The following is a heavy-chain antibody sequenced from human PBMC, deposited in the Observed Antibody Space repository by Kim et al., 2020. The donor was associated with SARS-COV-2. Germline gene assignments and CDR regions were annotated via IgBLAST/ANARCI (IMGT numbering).Heavy chain of an antibody. J-gene: IGHJ4*02. CDR1: GGSISSSSYY. D-gene: IGHD3-3*01. V-gene: IGHV4-39*01. CDR3: ARQDRITIFGVVIIVPTKWDY. CDR2: IYYSGST. Sequence: SETLSLTCTVSGGSISSSSYYWGWIRQPPGKGLEWIGSIYYSGSTYYNPSLKSRVTISVDTSKNQFSLKLSPVTAADTAVYYCARQDRITIFGVVIIVPTKWDYWGQGTLVTVSS.